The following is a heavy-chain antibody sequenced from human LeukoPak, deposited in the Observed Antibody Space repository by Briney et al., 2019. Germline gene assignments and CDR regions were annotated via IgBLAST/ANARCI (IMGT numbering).Heavy chain of an antibody. CDR1: GYTLTELS. D-gene: IGHD3-16*01. J-gene: IGHJ6*02. V-gene: IGHV1-24*01. CDR2: FDPEDGET. Sequence: ASVKVPCKVSGYTLTELSMHWVRQAPGKGLEWMGGFDPEDGETIYAQKFQGRVTMTEDTSTDTAYMELSSLRSEDTAVYYCATDSHYGTYDMDVWGQGTTVTVSS. CDR3: ATDSHYGTYDMDV.